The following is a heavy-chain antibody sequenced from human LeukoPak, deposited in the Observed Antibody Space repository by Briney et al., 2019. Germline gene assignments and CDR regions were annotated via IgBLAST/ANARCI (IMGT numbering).Heavy chain of an antibody. CDR3: ARDQNSVRGDYALGY. V-gene: IGHV3-30*02. CDR2: IRYDGSNK. D-gene: IGHD4-17*01. CDR1: GFTFSSYG. Sequence: GGSLRLSCAASGFTFSSYGMHWVRQAPGKGLEWVAFIRYDGSNKYYADSVKGRFTISRDNSKNTLYLQMNSLRAEDTAVYYCARDQNSVRGDYALGYWGQGTLVTVSS. J-gene: IGHJ4*02.